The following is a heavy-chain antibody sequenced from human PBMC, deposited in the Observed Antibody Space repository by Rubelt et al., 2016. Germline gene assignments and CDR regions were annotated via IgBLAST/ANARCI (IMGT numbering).Heavy chain of an antibody. CDR2: IYYSGST. D-gene: IGHD2-2*01. Sequence: QLQLQESGPGLVKPSETLSLTCTVSGGSISSSSYYWGWIRQPPGKGLEWIGSIYYSGSTYYNPSLKRLVTISGDTSKIQFSLKLSSVTAADTAVYYCAREPSRGPAPNWFDPWGQGTLVTVSS. CDR3: AREPSRGPAPNWFDP. CDR1: GGSISSSSYY. J-gene: IGHJ5*02. V-gene: IGHV4-39*07.